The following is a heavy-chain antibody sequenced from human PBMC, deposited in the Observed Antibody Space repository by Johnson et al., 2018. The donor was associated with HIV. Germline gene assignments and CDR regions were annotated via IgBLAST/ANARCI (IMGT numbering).Heavy chain of an antibody. CDR1: GFTFSNYG. D-gene: IGHD3-10*01. Sequence: QVQLVESGGGVVQPGGSLRLSCAASGFTFSNYGMHWVRQAPGKGLEWVAFIRYDGSNKYYADSVKGRFPISRDSSKTTLFLQMNSLRAEDTAVFYCARARLLWFRELWPHDAFDIWGQGTKVTVSS. CDR3: ARARLLWFRELWPHDAFDI. V-gene: IGHV3-30*02. J-gene: IGHJ3*02. CDR2: IRYDGSNK.